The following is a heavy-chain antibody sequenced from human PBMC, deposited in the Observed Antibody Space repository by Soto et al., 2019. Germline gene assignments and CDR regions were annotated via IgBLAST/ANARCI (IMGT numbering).Heavy chain of an antibody. CDR2: ISNSGRIT. Sequence: QVHLEESGGGLVQPGGSLRLYCTASGFIFSDYYMSWIRQAPGKGLEWVSDISNSGRITHHADSVEGRFTISRDNAKDSLYLQMNSLRPEASAIYYCARDHGGGGLTLEYWGQGTLVTVSS. CDR1: GFIFSDYY. CDR3: ARDHGGGGLTLEY. J-gene: IGHJ4*02. D-gene: IGHD3-16*01. V-gene: IGHV3-11*01.